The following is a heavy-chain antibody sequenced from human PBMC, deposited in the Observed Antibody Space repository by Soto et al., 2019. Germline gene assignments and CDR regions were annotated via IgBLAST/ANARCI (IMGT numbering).Heavy chain of an antibody. V-gene: IGHV1-18*04. CDR2: ISAYNGNT. D-gene: IGHD2-21*01. J-gene: IGHJ6*02. Sequence: ASVKVSCKASGYTFTSYGISWVRQAPGQGLEWMGWISAYNGNTNYAQKLQGRVTMTTDTSTSTAYMELRSLRSDDTAVYYCAREGAHTEDYYYYGMDVWGQGTTVTSP. CDR3: AREGAHTEDYYYYGMDV. CDR1: GYTFTSYG.